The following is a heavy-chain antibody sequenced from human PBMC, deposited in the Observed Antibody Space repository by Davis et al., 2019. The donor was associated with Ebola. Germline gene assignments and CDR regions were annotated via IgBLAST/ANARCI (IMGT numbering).Heavy chain of an antibody. J-gene: IGHJ4*02. Sequence: MPSETLSLTCTVSGGSISSSSYYWGWIRQTPGKGLEWIGEMNDRQTTNYNPSLKSRVTTFVDTSKNQVSLRLSSVTAADTAVYYCVRGRYYLGTGSRTRIDFDSWGQGNLVIVSS. D-gene: IGHD1-26*01. CDR1: GGSISSSSYY. V-gene: IGHV4-39*01. CDR2: MNDRQTT. CDR3: VRGRYYLGTGSRTRIDFDS.